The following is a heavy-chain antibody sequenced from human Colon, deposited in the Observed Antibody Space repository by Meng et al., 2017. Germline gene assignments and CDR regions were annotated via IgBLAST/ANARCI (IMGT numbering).Heavy chain of an antibody. CDR3: ARDYWGSLDF. Sequence: HVQPPHAVAVVGSPTELLSLICPDPGASVRRPNHKGGWVRKPPGKGLEWIGYARIDYANTNYNPSLKSRVNVSLDTSKNQFSLNVRSVTAADTAVYYCARDYWGSLDFWGQGILVTVSS. V-gene: IGHV4-61*01. J-gene: IGHJ4*02. CDR1: GASVRRPNHK. D-gene: IGHD3-16*01. CDR2: ARIDYANT.